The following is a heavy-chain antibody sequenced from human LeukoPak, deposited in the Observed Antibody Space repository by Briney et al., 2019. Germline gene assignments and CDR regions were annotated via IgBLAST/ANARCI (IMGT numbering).Heavy chain of an antibody. V-gene: IGHV3-23*01. D-gene: IGHD2-15*01. CDR2: ISGSGGRT. Sequence: GSQRISCAASGFTFGTYAMSWVRQAPGKGLECVSTISGSGGRTYYADSVKGRFTISRYKAKNTLYLQMNRLRAEDTAVYYCANRGGYAFDIWGQGTMVTVSS. CDR3: ANRGGYAFDI. J-gene: IGHJ3*02. CDR1: GFTFGTYA.